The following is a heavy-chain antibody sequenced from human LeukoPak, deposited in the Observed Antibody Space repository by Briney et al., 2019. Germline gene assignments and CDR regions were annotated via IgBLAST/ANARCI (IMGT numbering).Heavy chain of an antibody. CDR3: ARHGTSSFYYYAMDV. CDR1: GGSVSSGSFY. V-gene: IGHV4-61*01. CDR2: IYYSGST. D-gene: IGHD1-1*01. J-gene: IGHJ6*02. Sequence: SETLSLTCTVSGGSVSSGSFYWNWIRQPPGKGLEWIGYIYYSGSTSYNPSLKSRVTISVDTSKNQFSLKLSSVTAADTAVYYCARHGTSSFYYYAMDVWGQGTTVTVSS.